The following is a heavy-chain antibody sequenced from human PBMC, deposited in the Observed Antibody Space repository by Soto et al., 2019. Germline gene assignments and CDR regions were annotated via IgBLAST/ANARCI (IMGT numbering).Heavy chain of an antibody. D-gene: IGHD6-13*01. CDR3: ARVGAAAGSWWFDP. J-gene: IGHJ5*02. V-gene: IGHV1-69*13. Sequence: ASVKVSCKASGGTFSSYAISWVRQAPGQGLEWMGGIIPIFGTANYAQKFQGRVTITADESTSTAYMELSSLRSEDTAVYYCARVGAAAGSWWFDPWGQGTLVTVSS. CDR1: GGTFSSYA. CDR2: IIPIFGTA.